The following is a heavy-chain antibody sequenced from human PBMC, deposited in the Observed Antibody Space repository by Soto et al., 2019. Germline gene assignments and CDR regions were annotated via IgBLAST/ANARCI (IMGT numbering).Heavy chain of an antibody. CDR3: ARDDYGMDV. CDR1: EFTFSNYA. J-gene: IGHJ6*02. Sequence: QERLVESGGGVVQPGTSLRLSCAAAEFTFSNYAMHWVRQAPGMGLEWVAVIWYDESKKYYADSVKGRFTISRDNSKNTVYLQMNSLRAGDTAVYYCARDDYGMDVWGQGTTVTVSS. CDR2: IWYDESKK. V-gene: IGHV3-33*01.